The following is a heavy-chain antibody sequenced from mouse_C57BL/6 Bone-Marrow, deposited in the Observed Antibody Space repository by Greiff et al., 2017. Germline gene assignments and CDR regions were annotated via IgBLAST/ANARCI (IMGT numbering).Heavy chain of an antibody. CDR2: ISSGSSTI. CDR1: GFTFSDYG. J-gene: IGHJ4*01. CDR3: AITTVVATDARDY. Sequence: EVQLVESGGGLVKPGGSLKLSCAASGFTFSDYGMHWVRQAPEKGLEWVAYISSGSSTIYYADTVKGRFTISRDNAKNTLFLQMTSLRSEDTAMYYCAITTVVATDARDYWGQGTSVTVSA. D-gene: IGHD1-1*01. V-gene: IGHV5-17*01.